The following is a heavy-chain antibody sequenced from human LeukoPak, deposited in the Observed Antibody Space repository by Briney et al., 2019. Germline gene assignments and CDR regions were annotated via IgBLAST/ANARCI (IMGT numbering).Heavy chain of an antibody. D-gene: IGHD4-17*01. Sequence: GGSLRLSCAASGFTFSNYEMNWVRQAPGKGLEWVSYISSSGSPIYYADSVKGRFTISRDNAKNSLYLQMNSLRAEDTAVYYCARFQGTVTTTYDTNDAFDIWGQGTMATVSS. V-gene: IGHV3-48*03. CDR1: GFTFSNYE. CDR3: ARFQGTVTTTYDTNDAFDI. CDR2: ISSSGSPI. J-gene: IGHJ3*02.